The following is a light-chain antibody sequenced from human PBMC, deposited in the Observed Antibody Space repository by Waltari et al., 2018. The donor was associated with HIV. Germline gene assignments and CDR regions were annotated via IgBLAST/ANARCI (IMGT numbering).Light chain of an antibody. CDR1: ETISTY. V-gene: IGKV1-39*01. J-gene: IGKJ3*01. CDR3: QQAYKGLT. CDR2: AAS. Sequence: DIQMTQSPSSLSVSLGDRVIITCRASETISTYLNWYQQRPGRAPNLLIYAASTLQSGVPSRFSGSGSGTDFTLTINSLQPEDFAIYFCQQAYKGLTFGPGTKVDV.